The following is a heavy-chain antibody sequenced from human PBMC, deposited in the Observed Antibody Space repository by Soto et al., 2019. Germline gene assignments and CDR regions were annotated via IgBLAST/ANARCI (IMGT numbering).Heavy chain of an antibody. CDR1: GGTFSSYA. V-gene: IGHV1-69*05. D-gene: IGHD2-2*02. Sequence: SVKVSCKASGGTFSSYAISWVRQAPGQGLEWMGGIIPIFGTANYAQKFQGRVTITTDESTSTAYMELSSLRSEDTAVYYCARTCSSTSCYTYDAFDIWGQGTMVTVSS. CDR3: ARTCSSTSCYTYDAFDI. J-gene: IGHJ3*02. CDR2: IIPIFGTA.